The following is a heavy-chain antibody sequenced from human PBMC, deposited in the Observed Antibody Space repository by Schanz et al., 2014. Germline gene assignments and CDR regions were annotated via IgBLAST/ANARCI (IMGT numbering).Heavy chain of an antibody. J-gene: IGHJ6*04. D-gene: IGHD2-2*01. Sequence: EVQLLESGGGLVQPGGSLRLSCAASGFTFSIYGMSWVRQAPGKGLEWVSSISSTSSYIFYADSVKGRFTISRDNAKNLLYLQMNGLRAEDTAVYFCARDLSSLIQGDVWGKGTTVTVSS. CDR1: GFTFSIYG. V-gene: IGHV3-21*01. CDR2: ISSTSSYI. CDR3: ARDLSSLIQGDV.